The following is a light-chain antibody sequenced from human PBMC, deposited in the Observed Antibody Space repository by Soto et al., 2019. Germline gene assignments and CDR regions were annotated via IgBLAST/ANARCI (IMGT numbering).Light chain of an antibody. CDR2: DAV. CDR3: QQRSDWPPLT. CDR1: QSISTY. V-gene: IGKV3-11*01. J-gene: IGKJ4*01. Sequence: EIVLTQSPDTLSLSPGERATLSCRASQSISTYLAWYQQKPGQSPRLLVYDAVNRAAGAPDRFSGSGSGTDFTLTISSLEPEDSAVYFCQQRSDWPPLTFGGGTKLEIK.